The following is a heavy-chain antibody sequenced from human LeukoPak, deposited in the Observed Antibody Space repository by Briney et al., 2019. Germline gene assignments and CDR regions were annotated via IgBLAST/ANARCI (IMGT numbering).Heavy chain of an antibody. D-gene: IGHD5-12*01. V-gene: IGHV4-59*01. J-gene: IGHJ3*02. CDR1: GGSISSYY. CDR2: IYYSGST. CDR3: ARDVAIEGILKRAFGI. Sequence: PSETLSLTCTVSGGSISSYYWSWIRQPPGKGLEWIGYIYYSGSTNYNPSLKSRVTISVDTSKNQFSLKLSSVTAADTAVYYCARDVAIEGILKRAFGIWGQGTMVTVPS.